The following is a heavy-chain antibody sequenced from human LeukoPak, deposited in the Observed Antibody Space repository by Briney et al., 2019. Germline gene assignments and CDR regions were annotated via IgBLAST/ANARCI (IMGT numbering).Heavy chain of an antibody. D-gene: IGHD3-22*01. J-gene: IGHJ4*02. CDR1: GGSFSGYY. CDR2: INHSGST. CDR3: ARNYYDSSGYYYGLGY. Sequence: PSETLSLTCAVYGGSFSGYYWSWIRQPPGKGLEWIGEINHSGSTNYNPSLKSRVTISVDTSKNQFSLKLSSVTAADTAVYYCARNYYDSSGYYYGLGYWGQGTLVTVSS. V-gene: IGHV4-34*01.